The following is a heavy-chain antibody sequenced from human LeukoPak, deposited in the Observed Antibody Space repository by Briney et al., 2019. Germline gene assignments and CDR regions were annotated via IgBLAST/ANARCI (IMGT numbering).Heavy chain of an antibody. CDR3: AKDIGYCSSTSCYAYAFDI. D-gene: IGHD2-2*01. V-gene: IGHV3-9*01. CDR2: ISWNSGSI. Sequence: GGSLRLSCAASGFTFDDYAMHWVRQAPGKGLEWVSGISWNSGSIGYADSVKGRFTISRDNAKNSLYLQMNSLRAGDTALYYCAKDIGYCSSTSCYAYAFDIWGQGTMVTVSS. J-gene: IGHJ3*02. CDR1: GFTFDDYA.